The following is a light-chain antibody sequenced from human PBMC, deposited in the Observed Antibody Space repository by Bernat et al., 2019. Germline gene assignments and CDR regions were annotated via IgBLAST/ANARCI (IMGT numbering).Light chain of an antibody. CDR2: DVT. V-gene: IGLV2-14*03. CDR1: SSDIGGYKY. J-gene: IGLJ3*02. Sequence: QSALTQPASVSGSPGQSITIACTGTSSDIGGYKYVSWYQQHPGKAPKLMTYDVTYRPSGVSDRFSASKSGNTASLTISGLQAEDEADYYCSSYTSSRTWVFGGGTKLTVL. CDR3: SSYTSSRTWV.